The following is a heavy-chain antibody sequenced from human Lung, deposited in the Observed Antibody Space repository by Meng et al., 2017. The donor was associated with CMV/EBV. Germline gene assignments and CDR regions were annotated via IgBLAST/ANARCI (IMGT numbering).Heavy chain of an antibody. Sequence: AASGVRFSDAWMTWVRQAPGKGLEGVSRIKSNSDAGTTDYAAPVKGRFTISRDDSENTMYLQMNSLKSEDTAVYYCTTDRSLYFFDYWGQGTLVTVSS. J-gene: IGHJ4*02. CDR1: GVRFSDAW. CDR2: IKSNSDAGTT. CDR3: TTDRSLYFFDY. D-gene: IGHD3-16*02. V-gene: IGHV3-15*01.